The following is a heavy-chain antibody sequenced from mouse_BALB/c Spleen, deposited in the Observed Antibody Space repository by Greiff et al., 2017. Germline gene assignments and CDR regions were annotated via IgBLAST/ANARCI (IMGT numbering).Heavy chain of an antibody. Sequence: VHLVESGPGLVAPSQSLSITCTVSGFSLTSYGVHWVRQPPGKGLEWLGVIWAGGSTNYNSALMSRLSISKDNSKSQVFLKMNSLQTDDTAMYYCARDGAVVNYYAMDYWGQGTSVTVSS. D-gene: IGHD1-1*01. J-gene: IGHJ4*01. CDR1: GFSLTSYG. V-gene: IGHV2-9*02. CDR3: ARDGAVVNYYAMDY. CDR2: IWAGGST.